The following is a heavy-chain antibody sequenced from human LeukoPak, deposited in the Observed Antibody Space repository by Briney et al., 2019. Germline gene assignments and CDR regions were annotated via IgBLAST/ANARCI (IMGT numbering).Heavy chain of an antibody. CDR3: ARDGGTRLGFDP. CDR1: GGSISSGGYY. Sequence: SQTLSLTCTVSGGSISSGGYYWSWIRQPPGKGLEWIGYIYHSGSTYYNPSLKSRVTISVDRSKNQFSLRLSSVTTADTGVYYCARDGGTRLGFDPWGQGTLVTVSS. CDR2: IYHSGST. D-gene: IGHD3-16*01. J-gene: IGHJ5*02. V-gene: IGHV4-30-2*01.